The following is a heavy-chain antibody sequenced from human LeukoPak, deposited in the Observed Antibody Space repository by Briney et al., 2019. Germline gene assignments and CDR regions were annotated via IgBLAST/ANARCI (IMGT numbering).Heavy chain of an antibody. Sequence: ASVKVSCKASGYTFTGYYMHWVRQAPGQGLEWMGWINPNSGGTNYAQKFQGRVTMTRDTSISTAYMELSRLRSDDTAVYYCARDKRGIVGATGYWGQGTLVTVSS. CDR1: GYTFTGYY. J-gene: IGHJ4*02. CDR2: INPNSGGT. V-gene: IGHV1-2*02. D-gene: IGHD1-26*01. CDR3: ARDKRGIVGATGY.